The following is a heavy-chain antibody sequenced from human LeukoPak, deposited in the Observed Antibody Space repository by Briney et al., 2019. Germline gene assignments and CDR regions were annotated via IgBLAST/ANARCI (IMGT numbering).Heavy chain of an antibody. Sequence: GGSLRLSCAASGFTFSSYGMSWVRQAPGKGLEWVSAISGSGGSTYYADSVKGRFTISRDNSKNTLYLQMNSLRAEDTAVYYCAKHYDYVWGSYRYTGLYDYWGQGTLVTVSS. V-gene: IGHV3-23*01. CDR1: GFTFSSYG. CDR2: ISGSGGST. CDR3: AKHYDYVWGSYRYTGLYDY. J-gene: IGHJ4*02. D-gene: IGHD3-16*02.